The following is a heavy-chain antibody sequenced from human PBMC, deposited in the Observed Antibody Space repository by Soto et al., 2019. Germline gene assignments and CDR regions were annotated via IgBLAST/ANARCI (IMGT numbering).Heavy chain of an antibody. CDR2: IKQDGSEK. J-gene: IGHJ6*02. Sequence: EVQLVESGGGLVQPGGSLRLSCAASGFTFSSYWMSWVRQAPGKGLEWVANIKQDGSEKYYVDSVKGRFTISRDNAKNSLYLQMNSLRAEDTAVYYCASPRAMVTLSYYYGMDVWGQGTTVTVSS. CDR3: ASPRAMVTLSYYYGMDV. D-gene: IGHD5-18*01. CDR1: GFTFSSYW. V-gene: IGHV3-7*05.